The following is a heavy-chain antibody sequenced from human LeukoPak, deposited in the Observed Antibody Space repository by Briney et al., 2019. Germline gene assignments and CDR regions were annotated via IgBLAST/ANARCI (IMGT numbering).Heavy chain of an antibody. V-gene: IGHV3-30-3*01. CDR1: GFTFSSYA. J-gene: IGHJ3*02. D-gene: IGHD6-19*01. CDR3: ARVYLERGWSHAFDI. CDR2: ISYDGSNK. Sequence: PGGSLRLSCAASGFTFSSYAMHWVRQAPGKGLEWVAVISYDGSNKYYADSVKGRFTISSDNSKNTLYLQMNSLRAEDTAVYYCARVYLERGWSHAFDIWGQGTMVTVSS.